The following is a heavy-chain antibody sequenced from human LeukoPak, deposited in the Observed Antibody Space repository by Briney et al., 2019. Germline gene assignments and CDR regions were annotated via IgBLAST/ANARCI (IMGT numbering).Heavy chain of an antibody. CDR1: GFTFSSYW. D-gene: IGHD2-15*01. J-gene: IGHJ4*02. CDR3: ARGRSWVDY. V-gene: IGHV3-7*01. Sequence: PGGSLRLSCAASGFTFSSYWISWVRQAPGKGLEWVANIKQEGSEKYYVDSVKGRFTISRDNAKNSLYLQMNSLRAEDTAVYYCARGRSWVDYWGQGTLVTVSS. CDR2: IKQEGSEK.